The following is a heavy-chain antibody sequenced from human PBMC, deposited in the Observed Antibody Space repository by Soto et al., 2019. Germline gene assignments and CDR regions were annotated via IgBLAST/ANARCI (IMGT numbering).Heavy chain of an antibody. Sequence: EASVKVSCKASGYTFTGYYMHWVRQAPGQGLEWMGWINPNSGGTNYAQKFQGWVTMTRDTSISTAYMELSRLRSDDTAVYYCARLRVIGYCSGGSCSPAFDIWGQGTMVTVSS. V-gene: IGHV1-2*04. D-gene: IGHD2-15*01. J-gene: IGHJ3*02. CDR3: ARLRVIGYCSGGSCSPAFDI. CDR2: INPNSGGT. CDR1: GYTFTGYY.